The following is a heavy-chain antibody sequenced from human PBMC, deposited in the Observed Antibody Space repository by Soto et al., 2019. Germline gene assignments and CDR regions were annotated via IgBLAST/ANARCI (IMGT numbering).Heavy chain of an antibody. CDR1: GFTFSSYG. J-gene: IGHJ4*02. Sequence: GGSLRLSCAASGFTFSSYGMHWVRQAPGKGLEWVAVIWYDGSNKYYADSVKGRFTISRDNSKNTLYLQMNSLRAEDTAVYYCARVGPSEGYYFDYWGQGTLVTVSS. D-gene: IGHD2-15*01. V-gene: IGHV3-33*01. CDR2: IWYDGSNK. CDR3: ARVGPSEGYYFDY.